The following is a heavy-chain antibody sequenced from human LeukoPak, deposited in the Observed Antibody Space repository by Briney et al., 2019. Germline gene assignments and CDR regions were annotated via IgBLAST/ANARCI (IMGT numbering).Heavy chain of an antibody. J-gene: IGHJ6*03. Sequence: PGGSLRLSCAASGFTFSSYWMSWVRQAPGKGLEWVANIKQDGSEKYYVDSVKGRFTISRDNAKNSLYLQMNSLRAEDTAVYYCARVLRYFDWLYSNYMDVWGKGTTVTVSS. CDR2: IKQDGSEK. V-gene: IGHV3-7*04. CDR1: GFTFSSYW. D-gene: IGHD3-9*01. CDR3: ARVLRYFDWLYSNYMDV.